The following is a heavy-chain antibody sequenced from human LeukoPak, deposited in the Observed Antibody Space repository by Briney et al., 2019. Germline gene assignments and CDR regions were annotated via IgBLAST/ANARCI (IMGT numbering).Heavy chain of an antibody. CDR3: ASESHYDILTGYWEPIDY. CDR1: GFTFSQYD. J-gene: IGHJ4*02. CDR2: IITSGRNT. V-gene: IGHV3-21*01. Sequence: GGSLRLSCAASGFTFSQYDMTWVRQAPGKGLEWVSGIITSGRNTYYADSVKGRFTISRDNAKNSLYLQMNSLRAEDTAVYYCASESHYDILTGYWEPIDYWGQGTLVTVSS. D-gene: IGHD3-9*01.